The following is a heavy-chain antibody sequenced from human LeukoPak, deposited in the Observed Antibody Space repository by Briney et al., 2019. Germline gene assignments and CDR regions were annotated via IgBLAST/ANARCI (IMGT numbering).Heavy chain of an antibody. J-gene: IGHJ3*02. CDR1: GGSISSYY. CDR2: IYYSGST. V-gene: IGHV4-59*01. D-gene: IGHD2-8*01. Sequence: KPSETLSLTCTVSGGSISSYYWSGIREPPGKGLEWIGYIYYSGSTNYNPSLKSRVTISVDTSKNQFPLKLSSVTAADTAVYYCARAAGVPVAFDIWGQGTMVTVSS. CDR3: ARAAGVPVAFDI.